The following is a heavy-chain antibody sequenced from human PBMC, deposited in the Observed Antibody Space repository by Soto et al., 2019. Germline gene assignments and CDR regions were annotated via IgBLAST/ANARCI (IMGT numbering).Heavy chain of an antibody. CDR1: GFTFNNAW. CDR3: TTEQQLADYYYYYGMDV. CDR2: IKSKTDGGTT. J-gene: IGHJ6*02. Sequence: GGSLILSCAASGFTFNNAWMNWVRQAPGKGLEWVGRIKSKTDGGTTDYAAPVKGRFTISRDDSKTTLYLQMNSLKTEDTAVYYCTTEQQLADYYYYYGMDVWGQGTTVTVSS. V-gene: IGHV3-15*07. D-gene: IGHD6-13*01.